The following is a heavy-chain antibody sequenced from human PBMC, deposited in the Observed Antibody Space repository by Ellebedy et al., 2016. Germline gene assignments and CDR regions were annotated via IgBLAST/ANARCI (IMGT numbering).Heavy chain of an antibody. V-gene: IGHV3-48*01. Sequence: GGSLRLSCAASGFTFSSYSMNWVRQAPGKGLEWVSYISSSSSTIYYADSVKGRFTISRDNSKNTLYLQMNSLRAEDTAVYYCAKDPGSSHHPGVYWYFDLWGRGTLVTVSS. D-gene: IGHD1-26*01. CDR3: AKDPGSSHHPGVYWYFDL. CDR2: ISSSSSTI. J-gene: IGHJ2*01. CDR1: GFTFSSYS.